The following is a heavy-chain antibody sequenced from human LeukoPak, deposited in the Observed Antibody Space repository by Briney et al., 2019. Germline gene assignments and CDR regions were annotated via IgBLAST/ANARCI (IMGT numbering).Heavy chain of an antibody. Sequence: GESLRLSCAASGFTFTTYWMSWVRQPPGKGLEWVANIKQDGTEKYYVDSVKGRFTISRDNAKNSLYLQMNSLRVEDTAIYYCARDQNDYGVLGYWGQGTLVTVSS. CDR3: ARDQNDYGVLGY. CDR1: GFTFTTYW. V-gene: IGHV3-7*01. J-gene: IGHJ4*02. CDR2: IKQDGTEK. D-gene: IGHD4-17*01.